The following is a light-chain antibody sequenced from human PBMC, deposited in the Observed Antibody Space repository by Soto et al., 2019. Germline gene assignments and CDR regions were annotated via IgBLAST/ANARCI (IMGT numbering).Light chain of an antibody. CDR3: QKYNNVPWT. Sequence: DIQLTQSPSSLSASVGDRVTLTCRASQGMNNYLAWYQQRPGKVPKLLIYAASTLQSGVPSRFSGSVSGTDFTLTISSLQPEDVATYYCQKYNNVPWTFGQGTKVDIK. CDR2: AAS. J-gene: IGKJ1*01. CDR1: QGMNNY. V-gene: IGKV1-27*01.